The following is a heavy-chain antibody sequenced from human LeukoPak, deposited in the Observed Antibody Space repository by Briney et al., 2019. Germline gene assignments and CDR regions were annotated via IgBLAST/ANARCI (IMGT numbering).Heavy chain of an antibody. CDR1: GGSYSGYY. D-gene: IGHD6-19*01. CDR2: INHSGST. J-gene: IGHJ4*02. V-gene: IGHV4-34*01. CDR3: ASTRRAVAGPKSIDY. Sequence: SETLSLTCAVYGGSYSGYYWSWIRQPPGKGLEWIGEINHSGSTNYNPSLKSRVTISVDTSKNQFSLKLSSVTAADTAVYYCASTRRAVAGPKSIDYWGQGTLVTVSS.